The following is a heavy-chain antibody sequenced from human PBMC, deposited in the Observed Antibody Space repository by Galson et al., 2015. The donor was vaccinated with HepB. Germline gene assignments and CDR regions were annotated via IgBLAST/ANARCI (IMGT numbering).Heavy chain of an antibody. V-gene: IGHV1-18*01. J-gene: IGHJ6*03. CDR2: ISAYNGNT. CDR3: AREGITMVQGVIINYYYYYMDV. CDR1: GYTFTSYG. D-gene: IGHD3-10*01. Sequence: SVKVSCKASGYTFTSYGISWVRQAPGQGLEWMGWISAYNGNTNYAQKLQGRVTMTTDTSTSTAYMELRSLRSDDTAVYYCAREGITMVQGVIINYYYYYMDVWGKGTTVTVSS.